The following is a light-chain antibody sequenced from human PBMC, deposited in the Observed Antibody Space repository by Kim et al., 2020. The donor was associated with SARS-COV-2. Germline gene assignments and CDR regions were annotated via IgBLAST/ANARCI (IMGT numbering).Light chain of an antibody. CDR3: QQYGSSPYT. Sequence: LSPGERATLSCSASQSVSSSYLAWYQQKPGQAPRLLIYGASSRATGIPDRFSVSGSGTDFTLTISRLEPEDFAVYYCQQYGSSPYTFGQGTKLEI. J-gene: IGKJ2*01. CDR2: GAS. V-gene: IGKV3-20*01. CDR1: QSVSSSY.